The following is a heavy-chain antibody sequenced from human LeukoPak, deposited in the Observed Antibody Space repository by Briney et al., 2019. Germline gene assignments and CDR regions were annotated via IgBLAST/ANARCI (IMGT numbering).Heavy chain of an antibody. Sequence: SCKASGYTFTSYYMHWVRQAPGKGLEWVAVISYDGSNKYYADSVKGRFTISRDNSKNTLYLQMNSLRAEDTAVYYCARGNSTSCYTPMGYWGQGTLVTVSS. V-gene: IGHV3-30*04. CDR1: GYTFTSYY. CDR3: ARGNSTSCYTPMGY. CDR2: ISYDGSNK. D-gene: IGHD2-2*02. J-gene: IGHJ4*02.